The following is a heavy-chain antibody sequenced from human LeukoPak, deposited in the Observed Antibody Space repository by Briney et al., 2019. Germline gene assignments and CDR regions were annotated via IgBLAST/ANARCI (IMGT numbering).Heavy chain of an antibody. CDR3: AKVRSVFGANCFDY. D-gene: IGHD3-3*01. CDR2: KEKDGRTE. J-gene: IGHJ4*02. Sequence: GGSLRLSCVGSGFTFSMSAMHWVRQAPGKGLEWVASKEKDGRTEYNADSVKGRFTISRDNSANTLYLELDSLTVEDTAVYYCAKVRSVFGANCFDYWGQGTLVTVSS. V-gene: IGHV3-30*02. CDR1: GFTFSMSA.